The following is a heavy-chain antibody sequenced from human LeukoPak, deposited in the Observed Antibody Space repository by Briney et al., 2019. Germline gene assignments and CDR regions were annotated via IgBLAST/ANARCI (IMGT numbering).Heavy chain of an antibody. V-gene: IGHV5-10-1*04. CDR3: ARHTGLVWGHTYYCGMDV. Sequence: GESLKISCKGSGYSFTSLWISRVRQMPGKGLEWMCIIDHSYSYNNYSPSFQGQVTLLPDKSNSTAYLQWSSLKASDTAMYYCARHTGLVWGHTYYCGMDVWGKGTTVTVS. D-gene: IGHD3-16*01. CDR2: IDHSYSYN. J-gene: IGHJ6*04. CDR1: GYSFTSLW.